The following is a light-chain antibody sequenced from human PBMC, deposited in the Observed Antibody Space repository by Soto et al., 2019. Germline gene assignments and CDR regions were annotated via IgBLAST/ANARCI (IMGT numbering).Light chain of an antibody. Sequence: DIPMTQSPSTLSASVGDRVTITCRASQSISSWLAWYKQKPGKAPKLLINDACSLESGVPPRLSGSGSGTEFTLTISSLQPDDCASYYCQQYNSYSLTFGGGTKVEIK. CDR1: QSISSW. CDR2: DAC. V-gene: IGKV1-5*01. J-gene: IGKJ4*01. CDR3: QQYNSYSLT.